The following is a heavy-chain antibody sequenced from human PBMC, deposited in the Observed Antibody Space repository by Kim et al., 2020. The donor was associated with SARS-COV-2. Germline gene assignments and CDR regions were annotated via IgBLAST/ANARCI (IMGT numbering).Heavy chain of an antibody. CDR2: IYHSGST. D-gene: IGHD3-10*01. Sequence: SETLSLTCAVSGGSISSSNWWSWVRQPPGKGLEWIGEIYHSGSTNYNPSLKSRVTISVDKSKNQFSLKLSSVTAADTAVYYCATREPMLLWFGEPFDYWGQGTLVTVSS. CDR1: GGSISSSNW. CDR3: ATREPMLLWFGEPFDY. J-gene: IGHJ4*02. V-gene: IGHV4-4*02.